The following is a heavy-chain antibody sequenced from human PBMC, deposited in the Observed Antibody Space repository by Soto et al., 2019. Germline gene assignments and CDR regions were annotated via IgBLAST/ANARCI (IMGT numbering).Heavy chain of an antibody. Sequence: QVTLKESGPVLVKPTETLTLTCTVSGFSLSNARMGVSWIRQPPGKSLEWLAHIFSNDEKSYSTSLKSRLTISKDTSKSQVVLTMTNMDPVDTATYFCARTHVDIVATASHPDYWGQGTLVTVSS. D-gene: IGHD5-12*01. J-gene: IGHJ4*02. CDR3: ARTHVDIVATASHPDY. CDR2: IFSNDEK. CDR1: GFSLSNARMG. V-gene: IGHV2-26*01.